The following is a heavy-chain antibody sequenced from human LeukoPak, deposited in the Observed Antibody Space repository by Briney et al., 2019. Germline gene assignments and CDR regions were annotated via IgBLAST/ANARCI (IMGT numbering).Heavy chain of an antibody. CDR3: AKIAVGGGSSFDY. V-gene: IGHV3-30*02. D-gene: IGHD1-26*01. Sequence: GGSLRLSCAASGFTFSSYGIYWVRQAPGKGLEWVAFIRSDGSDKYYADSVKGRFTISRDNSKNTLYLQMNSLRPEDTAVYYCAKIAVGGGSSFDYWGQGTLVTVSS. CDR1: GFTFSSYG. CDR2: IRSDGSDK. J-gene: IGHJ4*02.